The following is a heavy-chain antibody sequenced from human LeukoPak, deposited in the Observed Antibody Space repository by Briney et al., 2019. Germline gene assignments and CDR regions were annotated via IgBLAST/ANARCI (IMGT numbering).Heavy chain of an antibody. CDR1: GFTFSIYA. J-gene: IGHJ3*02. D-gene: IGHD3-22*01. CDR2: ISGSGGST. Sequence: GGSLRLSCAASGFTFSIYAMSWVRQARGKGLEWGSSISGSGGSTYYADCVEGRLTISRDNSKNTMYLQMNSLRAEDTAVYYCAKDLGITMIVVGYDAFDIWGQGTMVTVSS. CDR3: AKDLGITMIVVGYDAFDI. V-gene: IGHV3-23*01.